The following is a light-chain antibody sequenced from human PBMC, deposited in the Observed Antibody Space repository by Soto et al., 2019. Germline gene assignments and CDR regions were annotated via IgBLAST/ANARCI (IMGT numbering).Light chain of an antibody. CDR3: QQYHKWPIT. Sequence: EIVMTQSPATLSVSPGEGATLSCRASQTINSNLAWYRHRPGQAPRLLIYRASTRAAGLPDRFSGSGSGTEFTLTISSLPSEDFAVYYCQQYHKWPITFGKGTRLEIK. J-gene: IGKJ5*01. V-gene: IGKV3-15*01. CDR2: RAS. CDR1: QTINSN.